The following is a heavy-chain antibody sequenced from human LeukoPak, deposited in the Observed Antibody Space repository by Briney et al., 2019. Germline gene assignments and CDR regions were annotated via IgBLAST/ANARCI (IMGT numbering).Heavy chain of an antibody. V-gene: IGHV4-31*03. D-gene: IGHD3-22*01. CDR2: IYYSGST. CDR1: GGSISSGGYY. Sequence: PSETLSLTCTVSGGSISSGGYYWSWIRQHPGKGLEWIGYIYYSGSTYYNPSLKSRVTISVDTSKNQFSLKLSSVTAADTAVYYCARGRPGITRMMDVWGQGTTVTVSS. J-gene: IGHJ6*02. CDR3: ARGRPGITRMMDV.